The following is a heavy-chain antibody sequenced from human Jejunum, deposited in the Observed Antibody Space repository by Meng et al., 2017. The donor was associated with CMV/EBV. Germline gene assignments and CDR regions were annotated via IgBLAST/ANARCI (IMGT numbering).Heavy chain of an antibody. CDR3: ASWNGHYNGY. CDR1: GFPFSTSA. Sequence: FASSGFPFSTSAMHWVRQAPGKGLEYVSAISSNGDRTYYTDSVKGRFTISRDNAKNTLYLQMGSLRTEDTAVYYCASWNGHYNGYWGQGTLVTVSS. CDR2: ISSNGDRT. J-gene: IGHJ4*02. D-gene: IGHD3-3*01. V-gene: IGHV3-64*02.